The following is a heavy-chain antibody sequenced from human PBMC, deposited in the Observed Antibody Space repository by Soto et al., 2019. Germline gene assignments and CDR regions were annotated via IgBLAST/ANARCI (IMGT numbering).Heavy chain of an antibody. Sequence: QVQLVESGGGVVQPGRSLRLSCAASGFTFSSYGMHWVRQAPGKGLEWVAVIWYDGSNKYYADSVKGRFTISRDNSKNTLYLQMNSLRAEDTAVYYCAREPLRHSGTSWGQGTLVTVSS. J-gene: IGHJ5*02. D-gene: IGHD3-10*01. V-gene: IGHV3-33*01. CDR2: IWYDGSNK. CDR1: GFTFSSYG. CDR3: AREPLRHSGTS.